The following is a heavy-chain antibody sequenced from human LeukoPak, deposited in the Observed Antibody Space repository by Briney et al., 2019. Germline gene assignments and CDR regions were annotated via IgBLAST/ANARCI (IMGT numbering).Heavy chain of an antibody. CDR3: ARDSYSNYVYYYYGMDV. Sequence: KTSETLSLTCTVSGGSISSSTYYWGWIRQPPGKGLEWIGEINHSGSTNYNPSLKSRVTISVDTSKNQFSLKLSSVTAADTAVYYCARDSYSNYVYYYYGMDVWGQGTTVTVSS. CDR1: GGSISSSTYY. V-gene: IGHV4-39*07. CDR2: INHSGST. J-gene: IGHJ6*02. D-gene: IGHD4-11*01.